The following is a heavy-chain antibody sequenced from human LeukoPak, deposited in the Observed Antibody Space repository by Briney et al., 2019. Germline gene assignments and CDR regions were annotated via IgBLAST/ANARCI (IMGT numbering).Heavy chain of an antibody. J-gene: IGHJ4*02. CDR2: IYYSGST. Sequence: PSETLSLTCTVSGGSISSYYWSWIRQPPGKGLEWIGYIYYSGSTNYNPSLKSRVTISVDTSKNQFSLKLSSVTAADTAVYYCATNTGTVFDYWGQGALVTVSS. CDR1: GGSISSYY. D-gene: IGHD7-27*01. V-gene: IGHV4-59*01. CDR3: ATNTGTVFDY.